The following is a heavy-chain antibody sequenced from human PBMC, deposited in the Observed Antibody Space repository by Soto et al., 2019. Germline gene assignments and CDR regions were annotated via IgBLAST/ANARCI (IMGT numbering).Heavy chain of an antibody. CDR3: ARIDPFDYGDYDDAFDI. D-gene: IGHD4-17*01. CDR2: FSSSGSTI. Sequence: GGSLRLSCAASGSTFSRYEMNWVRQAPGKGLEWVSYFSSSGSTIYYADSVKGRSTISRDNAKNSLYLQTNSLRAEDTAVYYCARIDPFDYGDYDDAFDIWGQGTMVTVSS. V-gene: IGHV3-48*03. CDR1: GSTFSRYE. J-gene: IGHJ3*02.